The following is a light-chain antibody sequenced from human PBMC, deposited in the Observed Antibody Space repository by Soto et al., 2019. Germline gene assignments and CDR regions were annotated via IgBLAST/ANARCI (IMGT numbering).Light chain of an antibody. J-gene: IGKJ4*01. Sequence: DIVLTQSPCTLSLSLGERATLSCRASQSVSSYLAWYQQKPGQAPRLLIYNASNRATGIPARFSGSGSGTDFTLTISSLEPEDFAVYYCQQRSNWPLTFGGGTKVDI. CDR3: QQRSNWPLT. V-gene: IGKV3-11*01. CDR2: NAS. CDR1: QSVSSY.